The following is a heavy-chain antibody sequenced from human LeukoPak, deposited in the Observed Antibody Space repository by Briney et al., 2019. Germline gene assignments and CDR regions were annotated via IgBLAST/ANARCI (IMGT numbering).Heavy chain of an antibody. V-gene: IGHV1-69*05. D-gene: IGHD4-17*01. Sequence: SVKVSCKTSGGTFNNSAISWVRQAPGQGLEWLGGIMPLFGTAGYAQKFQGRATITKDESTRTVYLELTSLTSDDTAVYYCARDVHGDYGSGWFDPWGQGTLVSVSS. CDR2: IMPLFGTA. CDR1: GGTFNNSA. J-gene: IGHJ5*02. CDR3: ARDVHGDYGSGWFDP.